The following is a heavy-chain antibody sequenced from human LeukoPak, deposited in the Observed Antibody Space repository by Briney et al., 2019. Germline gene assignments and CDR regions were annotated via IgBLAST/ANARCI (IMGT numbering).Heavy chain of an antibody. CDR3: AKMSNYYNSLGYYAFDI. D-gene: IGHD3-22*01. J-gene: IGHJ3*02. Sequence: PGGSLRPSCAASGFIVSRKYMSWVRQAPGKGLEWVSVIYSGGSADYADSVKGRFTISRDNSKNTLHLQMKSLRAEDTAVYYCAKMSNYYNSLGYYAFDIWGQGTMVTVSS. CDR1: GFIVSRKY. CDR2: IYSGGSA. V-gene: IGHV3-66*01.